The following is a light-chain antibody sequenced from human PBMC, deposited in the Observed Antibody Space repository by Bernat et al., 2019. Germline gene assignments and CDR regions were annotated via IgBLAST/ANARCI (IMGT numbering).Light chain of an antibody. V-gene: IGLV2-14*03. J-gene: IGLJ1*01. CDR2: DVT. CDR3: VSYTTSSTFV. Sequence: QSALTQPASVSGSPGQSITISCTGTSSDVGAYNYVSWFQQHPDKAPKLRLYDVTNRPSGVSYRFSGSKSGNTASLTISGLQAEDEADYYCVSYTTSSTFVFGTGTKVTVL. CDR1: SSDVGAYNY.